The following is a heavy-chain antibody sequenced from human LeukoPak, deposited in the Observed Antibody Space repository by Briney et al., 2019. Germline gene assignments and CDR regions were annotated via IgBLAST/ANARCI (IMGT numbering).Heavy chain of an antibody. CDR3: AKEWQQLVPEDY. CDR1: GFTFSSYA. D-gene: IGHD6-13*01. Sequence: GGSLRLSCAASGFTFSSYAMNWVRQAPGKGLEWVSSISGSGDRTYYADSVNGRFTISRDNSKNTLYLQMNSLRAEDTAVYYCAKEWQQLVPEDYWGQGTLVTVSS. CDR2: ISGSGDRT. J-gene: IGHJ4*02. V-gene: IGHV3-23*01.